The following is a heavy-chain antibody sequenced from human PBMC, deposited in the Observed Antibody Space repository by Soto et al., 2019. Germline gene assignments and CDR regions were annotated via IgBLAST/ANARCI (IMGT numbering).Heavy chain of an antibody. D-gene: IGHD2-21*01. J-gene: IGHJ5*02. V-gene: IGHV4-30-2*01. CDR2: IYHSGST. CDR1: GGSISSGGYS. CDR3: ARDDRSVGVPGWFDP. Sequence: QLQLQESGSGLVKPSQTLSLTCAVSGGSISSGGYSWSWIRQPPGKGLEWIGYIYHSGSTYYNPSLKSRGTSSVDRSKSQFSPKLSSVTAADTAVYYCARDDRSVGVPGWFDPWGQGTLVTVSS.